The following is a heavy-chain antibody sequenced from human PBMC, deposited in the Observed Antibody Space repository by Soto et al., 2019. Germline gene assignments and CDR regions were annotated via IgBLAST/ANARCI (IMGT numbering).Heavy chain of an antibody. J-gene: IGHJ4*02. V-gene: IGHV3-30*18. CDR2: ISYDGSNK. D-gene: IGHD3-10*01. CDR3: AKDPTGRWFGVDY. CDR1: GFTFSSYG. Sequence: QVQLVESGGGVVQPGRSLRLSCAASGFTFSSYGMHWVRQAPGKGLEWVAVISYDGSNKYYADSVKGRFTISRDNSKNTLYLQMNSLRAEDTAVYYCAKDPTGRWFGVDYWGQGTLVTVSS.